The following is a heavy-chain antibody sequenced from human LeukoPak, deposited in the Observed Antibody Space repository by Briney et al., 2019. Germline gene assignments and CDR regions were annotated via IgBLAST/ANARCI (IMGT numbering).Heavy chain of an antibody. Sequence: GGSLRLSCAASGFTLSSYSMNLVRQTPGEGLEWVSSIRSSSSYIYYADSVNGGFTISRDNAKDSLYLEMNRLRGEDTAVYYCARDLLRGRVDYWGQGALVTVSS. J-gene: IGHJ4*02. D-gene: IGHD2-15*01. CDR2: IRSSSSYI. CDR3: ARDLLRGRVDY. V-gene: IGHV3-21*01. CDR1: GFTLSSYS.